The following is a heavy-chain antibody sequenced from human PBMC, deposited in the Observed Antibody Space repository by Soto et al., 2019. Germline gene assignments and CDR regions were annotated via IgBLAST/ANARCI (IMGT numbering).Heavy chain of an antibody. CDR2: INAGNGNT. CDR3: ARAIPYYYDSSGYPNWFDP. Sequence: QVPLVQSGAEVKKPGASVKVSCKASGYTFTSYAMHWVRQAPGQRLEWMGWINAGNGNTKYSQKFQGRVTITRDTSARTAYMGRSSRRSEDTAVYYCARAIPYYYDSSGYPNWFDPWGQGTLVTVSS. D-gene: IGHD3-22*01. V-gene: IGHV1-3*01. J-gene: IGHJ5*02. CDR1: GYTFTSYA.